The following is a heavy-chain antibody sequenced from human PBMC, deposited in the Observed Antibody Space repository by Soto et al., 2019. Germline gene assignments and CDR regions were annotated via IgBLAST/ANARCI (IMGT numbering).Heavy chain of an antibody. Sequence: EVQLLESGGGLVQPGGSLRLSCAASGFTFSSYAMSWVRQAPGKGLEWVSVISGSGDSTYYADSVKGRLTISRDNSKNTLYLQMNSLIPEDTAVYNCAKRGAGHYFDYWGQGTLVTVSS. CDR2: ISGSGDST. D-gene: IGHD6-19*01. V-gene: IGHV3-23*01. CDR1: GFTFSSYA. J-gene: IGHJ4*02. CDR3: AKRGAGHYFDY.